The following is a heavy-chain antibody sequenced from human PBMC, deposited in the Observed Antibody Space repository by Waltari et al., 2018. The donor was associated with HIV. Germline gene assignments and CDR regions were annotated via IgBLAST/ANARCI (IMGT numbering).Heavy chain of an antibody. CDR2: IYYSGNT. J-gene: IGHJ6*03. CDR3: ARVDYNSFYYYYYMDV. CDR1: GGSIGSYY. V-gene: IGHV4-59*01. D-gene: IGHD4-4*01. Sequence: QVQLQESGPGLVKPSETLSLTCTVSGGSIGSYYWSWIRQPPGKGREWIGYIYYSGNTNYNASLKGRVTISVDTSKNQFSLNLGSVTAADTAVYYCARVDYNSFYYYYYMDVWGKGTTVTVSS.